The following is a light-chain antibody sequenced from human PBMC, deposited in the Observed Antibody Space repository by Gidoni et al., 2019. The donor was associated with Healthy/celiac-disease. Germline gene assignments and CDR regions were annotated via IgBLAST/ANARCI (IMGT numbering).Light chain of an antibody. Sequence: EIVLTQSPGTLSLSPGERATLSCRASQSVSSSYLAWYQQKPGHAPRLLIYGASSRATGIPDRFSGSGSVTDFTLTISRLEPEDFAVYYCQQYGSSPVTFGQGTKVEIK. CDR2: GAS. CDR3: QQYGSSPVT. J-gene: IGKJ1*01. CDR1: QSVSSSY. V-gene: IGKV3-20*01.